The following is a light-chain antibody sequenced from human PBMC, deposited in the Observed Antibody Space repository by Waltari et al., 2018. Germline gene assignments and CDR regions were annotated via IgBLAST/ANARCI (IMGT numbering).Light chain of an antibody. CDR2: LAS. CDR3: QQYYSIGGT. J-gene: IGKJ1*01. CDR1: QSILYSSSNQNY. V-gene: IGKV4-1*01. Sequence: DIVMTQSPDSLAVSPGERATINCKSSQSILYSSSNQNYLAWYQQKPGQPPKVLIYLASTRESGVPDRFSGSGSGTDFTLTISNLQAEDVAVYYCQQYYSIGGTFGQGTRVDIK.